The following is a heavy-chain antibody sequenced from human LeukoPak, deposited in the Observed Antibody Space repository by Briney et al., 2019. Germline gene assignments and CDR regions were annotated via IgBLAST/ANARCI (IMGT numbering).Heavy chain of an antibody. CDR2: IYYSWST. CDR3: ARMLLRFPTNWFDP. D-gene: IGHD3-3*01. V-gene: IGHV4-30-4*08. Sequence: SETLSLTCTVSGGSISSGDYYWSWIRQPPGKGLEWIGYIYYSWSTYYNPSLKSRVTISVDTSKNQFSLKLSSVTAADTAAYYCARMLLRFPTNWFDPWGQGTLVTVSS. J-gene: IGHJ5*02. CDR1: GGSISSGDYY.